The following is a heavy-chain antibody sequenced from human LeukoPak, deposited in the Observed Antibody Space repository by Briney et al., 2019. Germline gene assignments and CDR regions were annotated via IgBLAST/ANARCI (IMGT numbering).Heavy chain of an antibody. D-gene: IGHD3-10*01. CDR1: GGSISTYY. CDR2: IYYSGST. V-gene: IGHV4-59*08. Sequence: WETLAVPCTVSGGSISTYYCRWMRQPPGRGLEWIGYIYYSGSTNHNPSLQSRVTISVDTSENQFSLKLSSVTAADTAVYYCARYVAYGSGNYYFDYWG. CDR3: ARYVAYGSGNYYFDY. J-gene: IGHJ4*01.